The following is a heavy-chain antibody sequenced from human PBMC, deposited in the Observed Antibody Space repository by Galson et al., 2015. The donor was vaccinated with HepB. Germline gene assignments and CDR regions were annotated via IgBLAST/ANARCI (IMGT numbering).Heavy chain of an antibody. CDR2: ISYDGSNK. CDR1: GFTFSSYA. Sequence: SLRLSCAASGFTFSSYAMHWVRQAPGKGLEWVAVISYDGSNKYYADSVKGRFTISRDNSKNTLYLQMNSLRAEDTAVYYCARNSKWELPNNLDYWGQGTLVTVSS. CDR3: ARNSKWELPNNLDY. D-gene: IGHD1-26*01. V-gene: IGHV3-30-3*01. J-gene: IGHJ4*02.